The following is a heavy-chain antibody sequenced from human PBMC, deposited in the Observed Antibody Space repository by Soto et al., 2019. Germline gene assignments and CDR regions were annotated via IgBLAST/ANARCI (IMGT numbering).Heavy chain of an antibody. V-gene: IGHV4-30-2*01. CDR1: GCSLSSGGYS. CDR3: ARVQTP. CDR2: IYHSGST. Sequence: SETLSLTCAVSGCSLSSGGYSWSWIRQPPGKGLEWIGYIYHSGSTYYNPSLKSRVTISVDRSKNQFSLKLSSVTAADTAVYYCARVQTPWGQATLVTVS. J-gene: IGHJ5*02.